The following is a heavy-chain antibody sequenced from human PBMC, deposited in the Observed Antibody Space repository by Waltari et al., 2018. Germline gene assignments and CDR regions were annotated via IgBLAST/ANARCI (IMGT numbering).Heavy chain of an antibody. CDR3: ARGSLQLVLRDY. D-gene: IGHD6-13*01. V-gene: IGHV1-8*01. J-gene: IGHJ4*02. Sequence: QVQLVQSGAEVKKPGASVKVSCKASGYTFTSDDINWVRQATGQGLEWMGWINPNSGNTGYEQKFQGRVTMTRNTSISTAYMELSSLRSEDTAVYYCARGSLQLVLRDYWGQGTLVTVSS. CDR1: GYTFTSDD. CDR2: INPNSGNT.